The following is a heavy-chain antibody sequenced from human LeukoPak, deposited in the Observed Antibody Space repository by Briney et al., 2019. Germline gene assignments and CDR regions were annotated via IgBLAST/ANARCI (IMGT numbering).Heavy chain of an antibody. CDR3: AKRRLVDWDAFDI. J-gene: IGHJ3*02. Sequence: GGSLRLSCAASGFTFSSYSMNWVRQAPGKGLEWVSAISGSGGSTYYADSVKGRFTISRDNSKNTLYLQMNSLRAEDTAVYYCAKRRLVDWDAFDIWGQGTMVTVSS. CDR1: GFTFSSYS. V-gene: IGHV3-23*01. D-gene: IGHD2-2*01. CDR2: ISGSGGST.